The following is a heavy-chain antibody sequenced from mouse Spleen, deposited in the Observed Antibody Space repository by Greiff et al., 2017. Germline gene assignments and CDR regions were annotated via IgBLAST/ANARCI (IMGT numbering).Heavy chain of an antibody. Sequence: QVQLKQSGAELVKPAASVKISCKASGYAFTSYWMHWVKQRPGKGLEWIGQIYPGGGDTNYNGKFKGKATLTADKSSSTAYMQLSSLTSEDSAVYFCARWDYWGQGTTLTVSS. CDR2: IYPGGGDT. J-gene: IGHJ2*01. CDR3: ARWDY. V-gene: IGHV1-80*01. CDR1: GYAFTSYW.